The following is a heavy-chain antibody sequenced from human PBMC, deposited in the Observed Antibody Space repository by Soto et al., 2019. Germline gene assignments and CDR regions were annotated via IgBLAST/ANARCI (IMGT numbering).Heavy chain of an antibody. CDR2: ISYDGSNK. Sequence: GSLRLSCAASGFTFSSYGMHWVRQAPGKGLEWVAVISYDGSNKYYADSVKGRFTISRDNSKNTLYLQMNSLRAEDTAVYYCAKGRVEMSTKKSYYFDYWGQGTLVTVSS. CDR3: AKGRVEMSTKKSYYFDY. J-gene: IGHJ4*02. D-gene: IGHD1-1*01. V-gene: IGHV3-30*18. CDR1: GFTFSSYG.